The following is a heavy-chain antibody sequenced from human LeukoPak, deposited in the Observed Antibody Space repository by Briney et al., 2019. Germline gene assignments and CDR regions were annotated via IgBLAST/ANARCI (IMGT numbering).Heavy chain of an antibody. CDR3: ARDFTRSGFWSGYYAFDI. D-gene: IGHD3-3*01. CDR1: GYTFTSYY. Sequence: GAPVTVSFKASGYTFTSYYMHWVRQAPGQGLGWMGIISPSGVITSYAQKFQGRVTMTRDTSTSTVYMELSSLRSEDTAVYYCARDFTRSGFWSGYYAFDIWGQGTMVTVSS. J-gene: IGHJ3*02. V-gene: IGHV1-46*01. CDR2: ISPSGVIT.